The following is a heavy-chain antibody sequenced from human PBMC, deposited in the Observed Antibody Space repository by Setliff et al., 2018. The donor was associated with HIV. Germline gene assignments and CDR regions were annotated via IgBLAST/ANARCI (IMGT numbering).Heavy chain of an antibody. D-gene: IGHD5-12*01. CDR3: AFSKQMATMAFDY. J-gene: IGHJ4*02. CDR1: GGSISSGSYY. V-gene: IGHV4-61*02. CDR2: VYITGRI. Sequence: SETLSLTCTVSGGSISSGSYYWSWIRQPAGGGLEWIGRVYITGRIHYNPSLKSRITLSVDTSKNQFSLKLSSVTAADTAVYYCAFSKQMATMAFDYWGQGALVTVSS.